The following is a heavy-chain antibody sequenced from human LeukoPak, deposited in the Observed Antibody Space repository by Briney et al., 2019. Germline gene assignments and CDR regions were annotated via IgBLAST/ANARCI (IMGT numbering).Heavy chain of an antibody. J-gene: IGHJ4*02. CDR1: GLTVSSNY. D-gene: IGHD2-15*01. Sequence: GGSLRLSCAASGLTVSSNYMSWVRQAPGKGLEWVSVIYSGGSTYYADSVKGRFTISRDNSKNTLYLQMNSLRPEDTAVYYCARGGAWPLYYFDYWGQGTLVTVSS. CDR3: ARGGAWPLYYFDY. CDR2: IYSGGST. V-gene: IGHV3-53*01.